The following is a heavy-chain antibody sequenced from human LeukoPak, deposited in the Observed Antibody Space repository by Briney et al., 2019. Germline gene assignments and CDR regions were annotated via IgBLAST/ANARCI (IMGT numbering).Heavy chain of an antibody. CDR3: ARLNSSPSNWFDP. V-gene: IGHV4-39*01. J-gene: IGHJ5*02. Sequence: PSETLSLTCSVSGCSISSSSYYWGWIRQPPGKGLEWIGSIYYSGSTYYNPSLKSRVTISVDTSKNQFSLKLSSVTAADTAVVYCARLNSSPSNWFDPWGQGTLVTVSS. CDR2: IYYSGST. CDR1: GCSISSSSYY. D-gene: IGHD3-22*01.